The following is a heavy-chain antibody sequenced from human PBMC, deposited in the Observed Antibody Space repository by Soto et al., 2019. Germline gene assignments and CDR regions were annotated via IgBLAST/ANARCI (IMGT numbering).Heavy chain of an antibody. CDR3: ARGRIAGSGSSP. CDR1: GGSFSGYY. J-gene: IGHJ5*02. Sequence: ASETLSLTCAVYGGSFSGYYWSWIRQPPGKGLEWIGEINHSGSTNYNPSLKSRVTISVDTSKNQFSLKLSSVTAADTAVYYCARGRIAGSGSSPWGQGTLVTVSS. CDR2: INHSGST. D-gene: IGHD3-10*01. V-gene: IGHV4-34*01.